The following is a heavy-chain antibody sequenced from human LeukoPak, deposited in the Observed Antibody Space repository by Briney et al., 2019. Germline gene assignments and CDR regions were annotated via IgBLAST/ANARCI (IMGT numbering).Heavy chain of an antibody. Sequence: SETLSLTCAAYGGSFSGYYWSWIRQPPGKGLEWIGEINHSGSTNYNPSLKSRVTISVDTPKNQFSLQLNSVTPEDTAVYYCARDQGQWLAGYYYYYMDVWGKGTTVTVSS. D-gene: IGHD6-19*01. CDR3: ARDQGQWLAGYYYYYMDV. CDR2: INHSGST. V-gene: IGHV4-34*01. CDR1: GGSFSGYY. J-gene: IGHJ6*03.